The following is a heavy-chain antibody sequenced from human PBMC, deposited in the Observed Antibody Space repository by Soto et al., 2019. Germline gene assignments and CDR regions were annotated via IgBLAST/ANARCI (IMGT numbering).Heavy chain of an antibody. CDR1: GFTFSSYA. Sequence: GGSLRLSCAASGFTFSSYAMSWVRQAPGKGLEWVSAISGSGGSTYYADSVKGRFTISRDNSKNTLYLQMNSLRAEDTAVYYCAKKSELSLIVATTPKQSYFDYWGQGTLVTVSS. D-gene: IGHD5-12*01. J-gene: IGHJ4*02. CDR3: AKKSELSLIVATTPKQSYFDY. V-gene: IGHV3-23*01. CDR2: ISGSGGST.